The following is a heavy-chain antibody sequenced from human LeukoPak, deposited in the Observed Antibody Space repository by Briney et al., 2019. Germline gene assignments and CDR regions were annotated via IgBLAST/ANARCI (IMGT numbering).Heavy chain of an antibody. CDR2: INPNSGGT. V-gene: IGHV1-2*02. Sequence: ASVKVSCKASGYTFTGYYIHWVRQAPGQRLEWMGWINPNSGGTNYAQKFQGRVTMTRDTSISTAYMELSRLRSDDTAVYYCAGSSSWYYFDYWGQGTLVTVSS. J-gene: IGHJ4*02. CDR1: GYTFTGYY. CDR3: AGSSSWYYFDY. D-gene: IGHD6-13*01.